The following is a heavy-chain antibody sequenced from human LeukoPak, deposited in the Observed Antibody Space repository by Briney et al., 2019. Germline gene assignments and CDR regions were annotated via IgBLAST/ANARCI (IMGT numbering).Heavy chain of an antibody. D-gene: IGHD3-16*01. CDR3: ARAFWGYFDY. V-gene: IGHV4-59*01. J-gene: IGHJ4*02. CDR2: IYYSGGT. CDR1: GGSISSYY. Sequence: SETLSLTCTVSGGSISSYYWSWIRHPPGRGREWIGYIYYSGGTNYNPSLKSRVTISVDTSKNQCSLKLSSVTAADTAVYYCARAFWGYFDYWGQRTLVTLSS.